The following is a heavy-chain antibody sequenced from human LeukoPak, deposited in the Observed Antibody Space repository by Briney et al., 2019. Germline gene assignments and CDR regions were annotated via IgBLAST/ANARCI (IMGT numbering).Heavy chain of an antibody. V-gene: IGHV4-34*01. CDR2: INHSGST. CDR1: GGSFSGYY. CDR3: AGERGYSYGNLDY. Sequence: SETLSLTCAVYGGSFSGYYWSWIRQPPGKGLEWIGEINHSGSTNYNPSLKSRVTISVDTSKNQFSLKLSSVTAADTAVYYCAGERGYSYGNLDYWGQGTLVTVSS. D-gene: IGHD5-18*01. J-gene: IGHJ4*02.